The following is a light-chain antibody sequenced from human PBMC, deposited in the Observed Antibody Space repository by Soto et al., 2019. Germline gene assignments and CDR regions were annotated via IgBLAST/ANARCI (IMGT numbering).Light chain of an antibody. V-gene: IGKV3-11*01. CDR2: DAS. CDR3: QQRSNWTLT. Sequence: EIVLTQSPATLSLSPGERATLSCRASQSVSNYLAWYQQKPGQAPRLLISDASNRATGIPARFSGSGSGTDFTLTISSLEPEDFAIYYCQQRSNWTLTFGPGTKVDIK. J-gene: IGKJ3*01. CDR1: QSVSNY.